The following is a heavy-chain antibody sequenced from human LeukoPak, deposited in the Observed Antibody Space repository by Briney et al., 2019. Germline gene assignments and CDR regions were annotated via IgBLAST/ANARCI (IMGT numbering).Heavy chain of an antibody. D-gene: IGHD3-10*01. CDR1: GFTFSNYA. CDR3: ARDPYYYGSGSYPLGY. CDR2: ISSSSSYI. V-gene: IGHV3-21*01. Sequence: GGSLRLSCAASGFTFSNYAMSWVRQAPGKGLEWVSSISSSSSYIYYADSVKGRFTISRDNAKNSLYLQMNSLRAEDTAVYYCARDPYYYGSGSYPLGYWGQGTLVTVSS. J-gene: IGHJ4*02.